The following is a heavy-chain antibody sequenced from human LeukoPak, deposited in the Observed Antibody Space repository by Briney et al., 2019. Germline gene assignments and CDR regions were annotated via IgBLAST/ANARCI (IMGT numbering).Heavy chain of an antibody. CDR1: GFTFSSYS. J-gene: IGHJ4*02. D-gene: IGHD6-13*01. CDR2: ISSSSSYI. CDR3: AKSRVQQLPGGFDY. Sequence: GGSLRLSCAASGFTFSSYSMNWVRQAPGKGLEWVSSISSSSSYIYYADSVKGRFTIFRDNSKNTLYLQMNSLRAEDTAVYYCAKSRVQQLPGGFDYWGQGTLVTVSS. V-gene: IGHV3-21*01.